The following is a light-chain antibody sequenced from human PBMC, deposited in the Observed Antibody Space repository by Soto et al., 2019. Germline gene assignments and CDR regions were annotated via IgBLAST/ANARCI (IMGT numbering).Light chain of an antibody. Sequence: QPPLSLSVAPGQPASISCKSSQTLLHTTGETFLFWYLQKPGQSPQLLIYEVSTRVSGVPDRFSGSGSGTDFTLEISRVEPEDVAVYYCKHRSHWPITFGQGTRLEIK. CDR3: KHRSHWPIT. CDR1: QTLLHTTGETF. CDR2: EVS. J-gene: IGKJ5*01. V-gene: IGKV2-29*01.